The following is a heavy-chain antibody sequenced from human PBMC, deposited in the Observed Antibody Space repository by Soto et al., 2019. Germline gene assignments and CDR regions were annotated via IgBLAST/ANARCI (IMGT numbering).Heavy chain of an antibody. CDR2: INGGNGNT. CDR1: GYTFTSYA. J-gene: IGHJ4*02. V-gene: IGHV1-3*01. D-gene: IGHD3-22*01. Sequence: ASVKVSCKASGYTFTSYAMHLVRQAPGQRLEWMGWINGGNGNTKYSQKFQARVTITRDTSASTAYMELGSLRSEDTAMYYCARAQGPYDSSGYYGYLDYWGQGTLVTVSS. CDR3: ARAQGPYDSSGYYGYLDY.